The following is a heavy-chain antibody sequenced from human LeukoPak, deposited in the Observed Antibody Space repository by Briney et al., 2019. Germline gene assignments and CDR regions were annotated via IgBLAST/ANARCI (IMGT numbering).Heavy chain of an antibody. CDR3: ARGGVGATTYVRIDP. CDR2: INPRGGST. Sequence: RASVKVSCMASGYTFTSYDINWVRQAPGQGGECMGLINPRGGSTSYAQKFQGGVTMTRDMSTSTVYMELSSLRSEDTAVYYCARGGVGATTYVRIDPWGQASLVTVSS. D-gene: IGHD1-26*01. CDR1: GYTFTSYD. J-gene: IGHJ5*02. V-gene: IGHV1-46*01.